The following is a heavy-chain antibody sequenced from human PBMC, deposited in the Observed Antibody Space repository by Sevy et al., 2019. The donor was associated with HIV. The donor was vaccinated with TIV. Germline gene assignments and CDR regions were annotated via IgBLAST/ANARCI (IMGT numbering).Heavy chain of an antibody. CDR2: IYYSGST. CDR3: ARHNYYGSGERSGFDY. CDR1: GGSISSYY. Sequence: SETLSLTCTVSGGSISSYYWSWIRQPPGKGLEWIGYIYYSGSTNYNPSLKSRVTISVDTSKNQFSLKLSSVTAADTAVYYCARHNYYGSGERSGFDYWGQGTLVTVSS. J-gene: IGHJ4*02. V-gene: IGHV4-59*08. D-gene: IGHD3-10*01.